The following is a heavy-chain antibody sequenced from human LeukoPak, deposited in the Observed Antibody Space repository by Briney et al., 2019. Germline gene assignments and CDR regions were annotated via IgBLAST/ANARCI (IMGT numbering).Heavy chain of an antibody. CDR1: GLTFRSSN. Sequence: KTGGSLRLSCAASGLTFRSSNMKWVRRAPGRGLEWVSSITSSNSYIYYADSVKGRFTISRDNATNSLYLQMNSLRAEDTALYCCTSPAGNDYWGQGTLVTVSS. D-gene: IGHD2-2*01. CDR3: TSPAGNDY. J-gene: IGHJ4*02. CDR2: ITSSNSYI. V-gene: IGHV3-21*01.